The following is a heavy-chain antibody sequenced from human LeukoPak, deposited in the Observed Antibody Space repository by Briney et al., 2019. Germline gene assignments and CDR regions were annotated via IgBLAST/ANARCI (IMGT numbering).Heavy chain of an antibody. V-gene: IGHV3-30*02. Sequence: GGSLRLSCAASGFTFSAYVMHWVRQAPGKGLEWVAILWYDGSNEYYADSVKGRFTISRDNSKNTLYLQMNSLRAEDTAVYYCAKDQDIAAADYYFDYWGQGTLVTVSS. CDR2: LWYDGSNE. D-gene: IGHD6-13*01. J-gene: IGHJ4*02. CDR3: AKDQDIAAADYYFDY. CDR1: GFTFSAYV.